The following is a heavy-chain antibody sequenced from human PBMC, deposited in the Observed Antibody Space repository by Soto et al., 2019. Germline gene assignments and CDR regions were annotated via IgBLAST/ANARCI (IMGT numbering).Heavy chain of an antibody. CDR3: ARGSSSGPDY. J-gene: IGHJ4*02. Sequence: GGSLRLSCAASGFTFTNHWMHCVRQAPGKGLVWVSRINGDGSTTSYADSVKGRFIISRNNARNILYLHLNSLRAEDTALYYCARGSSSGPDYWGQGTLVTVSS. CDR1: GFTFTNHW. CDR2: INGDGSTT. D-gene: IGHD3-22*01. V-gene: IGHV3-74*01.